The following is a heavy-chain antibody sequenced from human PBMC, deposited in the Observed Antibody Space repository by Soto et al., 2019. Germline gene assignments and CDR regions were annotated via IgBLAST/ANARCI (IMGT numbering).Heavy chain of an antibody. V-gene: IGHV1-69*13. CDR1: GGSFSSYA. J-gene: IGHJ4*02. D-gene: IGHD5-12*01. CDR3: ARHVSVSGFEYYFDQ. Sequence: SVKVSCKASGGSFSSYAISWVRQAPGQGLEWMGGIIPIFGTANYAQKFQGRVTITADESTSTAYMELSSLRSEDTAVYYCARHVSVSGFEYYFDQWGQGTLVTVSS. CDR2: IIPIFGTA.